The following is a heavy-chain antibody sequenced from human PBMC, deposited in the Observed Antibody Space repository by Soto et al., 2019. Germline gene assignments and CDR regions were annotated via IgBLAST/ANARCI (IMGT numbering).Heavy chain of an antibody. CDR3: TGSLSFAFDI. J-gene: IGHJ3*02. CDR2: ITSTADTYAT. Sequence: EVQLEESGGGLVQPGGSLKLSCAASGFSFSDSVMHWVRQVSGKGLEWVGRITSTADTYATAYSASVEGRFTVSRDDSKNTAYLQMNSLKTEDTAVYYCTGSLSFAFDIWGQGTMVHVSS. V-gene: IGHV3-73*01. CDR1: GFSFSDSV.